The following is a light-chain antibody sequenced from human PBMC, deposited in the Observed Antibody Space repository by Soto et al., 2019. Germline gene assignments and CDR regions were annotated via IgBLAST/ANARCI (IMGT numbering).Light chain of an antibody. CDR2: DVS. CDR3: CIYTGTSWV. Sequence: QSALPQPASGSGSPGQSITISCTGTCRDINTYNFVSWFRQHPGKAPKLMIYDVSSRPSGVSDRFSGSKSGKTASLTISGLQAEDEADYYCCIYTGTSWVVGGGTKLTVL. V-gene: IGLV2-14*01. CDR1: CRDINTYNF. J-gene: IGLJ3*02.